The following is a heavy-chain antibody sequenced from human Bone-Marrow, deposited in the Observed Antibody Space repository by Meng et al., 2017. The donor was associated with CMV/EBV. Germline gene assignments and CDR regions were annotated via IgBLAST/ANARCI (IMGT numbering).Heavy chain of an antibody. V-gene: IGHV4-59*01. CDR1: GGAISSYY. CDR2: IYYSGST. J-gene: IGHJ4*01. CDR3: ARGGGGGYHFDY. Sequence: GSLRLSCTVSGGAISSYYWSWIRQAPGEGLDWVGYIYYSGSTYYKPSLKSRVTMSLNASKRQFSLKLTSVTAADTAVYYCARGGGGGYHFDYWGRGTLVTVSS. D-gene: IGHD3-16*02.